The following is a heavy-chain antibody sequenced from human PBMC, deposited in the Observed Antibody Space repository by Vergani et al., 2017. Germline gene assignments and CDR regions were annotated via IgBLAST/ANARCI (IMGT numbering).Heavy chain of an antibody. Sequence: QVQLVQSGAEVKKPGSSVKVSCKASGGTFSSYAISWVRQAPGQGLEWMGRIIPIFGTANYAQKFQGRVTITAYESTSTAYMELSSLRSEDTAVYYWARSQIDIVVVPAASSKRYGMDVWGQGTTVTVSS. CDR3: ARSQIDIVVVPAASSKRYGMDV. J-gene: IGHJ6*02. CDR2: IIPIFGTA. V-gene: IGHV1-69*13. CDR1: GGTFSSYA. D-gene: IGHD2-2*01.